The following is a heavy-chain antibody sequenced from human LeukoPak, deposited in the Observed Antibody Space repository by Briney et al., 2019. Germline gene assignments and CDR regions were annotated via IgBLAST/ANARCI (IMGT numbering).Heavy chain of an antibody. CDR1: GFTFSSYG. V-gene: IGHV3-30*02. D-gene: IGHD5-18*01. Sequence: GSLRLSCAASGFTFSSYGMHWVRQAPGKGLEWVAFIRYDGSNKYYADSVKGRFTISRDNSKNTLYLQMNSLRAEDTAVYYCAKGWLQQIDYWGQGTLVTVSS. CDR3: AKGWLQQIDY. CDR2: IRYDGSNK. J-gene: IGHJ4*02.